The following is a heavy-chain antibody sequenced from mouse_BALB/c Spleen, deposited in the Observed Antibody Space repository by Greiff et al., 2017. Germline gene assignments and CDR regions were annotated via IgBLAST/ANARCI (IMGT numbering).Heavy chain of an antibody. J-gene: IGHJ2*01. V-gene: IGHV5-17*02. CDR1: GFTFSSFG. CDR3: ASLDGYYVDY. Sequence: EVQLVESGGGLVQPGGSRKLSCAASGFTFSSFGMHWVRQVPEKGLEWVAYISSGSSTIYYADTVKGRFTISRDNPKNTLFLQMTSLRSEDTAMYYCASLDGYYVDYWGQGTTLTVSS. D-gene: IGHD2-3*01. CDR2: ISSGSSTI.